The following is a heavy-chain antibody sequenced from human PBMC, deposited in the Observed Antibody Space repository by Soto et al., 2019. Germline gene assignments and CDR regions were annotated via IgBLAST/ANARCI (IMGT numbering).Heavy chain of an antibody. CDR3: ARTTSDYDILTGYYPRSYFDY. J-gene: IGHJ4*02. CDR2: ISAYNGNT. D-gene: IGHD3-9*01. CDR1: GYTFTSYG. Sequence: ASVKVSCKASGYTFTSYGISWVRQAPGQGLEWMGWISAYNGNTNYAQKLQGRVTMTTDTSTSTAYMELRSLRSDDTAVYYCARTTSDYDILTGYYPRSYFDYWGQGTQVTVSS. V-gene: IGHV1-18*01.